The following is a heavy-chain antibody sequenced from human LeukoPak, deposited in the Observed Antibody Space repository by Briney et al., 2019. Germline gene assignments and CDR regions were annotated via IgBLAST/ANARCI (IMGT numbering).Heavy chain of an antibody. D-gene: IGHD3-22*01. Sequence: PGGSLRLSCAASGFTFSSYAMHWVRQAPGKGLEWVGRIKSKTDGGTTDYAAPVKGRFTISRDDSKNTLYLQMNSLKTEDTAVYYCTTVSAYYYDKGAFDIWGQGTMVTVSS. CDR2: IKSKTDGGTT. CDR1: GFTFSSYA. V-gene: IGHV3-15*01. J-gene: IGHJ3*02. CDR3: TTVSAYYYDKGAFDI.